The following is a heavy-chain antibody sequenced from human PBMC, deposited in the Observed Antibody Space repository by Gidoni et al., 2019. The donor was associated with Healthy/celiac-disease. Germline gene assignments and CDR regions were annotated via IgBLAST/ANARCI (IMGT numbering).Heavy chain of an antibody. CDR2: IIPIFGTA. CDR1: GGTFSSYA. V-gene: IGHV1-69*06. Sequence: QVQLVQSGAEVTKPGSSVKVSCKASGGTFSSYALSWVRQAPGQGLEWMGGIIPIFGTANYAQKFQGRVTITADKSTSTAYMELSSLRSEDTAVYYCAREETHPNSGWYYFDYWGQGTLVTVSS. J-gene: IGHJ4*02. D-gene: IGHD6-19*01. CDR3: AREETHPNSGWYYFDY.